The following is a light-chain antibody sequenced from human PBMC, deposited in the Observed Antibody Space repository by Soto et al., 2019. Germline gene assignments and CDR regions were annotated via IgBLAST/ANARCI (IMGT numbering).Light chain of an antibody. J-gene: IGLJ1*01. CDR1: ALPKQY. V-gene: IGLV3-25*02. Sequence: SYALTQPPSVSVSPGQTARITCSGDALPKQYAYWYQQKPGQAPVLVIYKDNERPSGIPERFSGSSSGTTATLDISGVQAEDEADYYCQSADITGTYVFATGTKVTVL. CDR2: KDN. CDR3: QSADITGTYV.